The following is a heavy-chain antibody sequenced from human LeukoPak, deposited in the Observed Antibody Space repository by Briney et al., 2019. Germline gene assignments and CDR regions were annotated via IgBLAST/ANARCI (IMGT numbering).Heavy chain of an antibody. V-gene: IGHV3-53*01. D-gene: IGHD1-26*01. J-gene: IGHJ4*02. CDR1: GFTVSSNY. CDR2: IYSGGST. Sequence: PGGSLRLSCAASGFTVSSNYMSWVRQAPGKGLEWVSVIYSGGSTYYADSVKGRFTISRDNSKNTLYLQMNSLRAEDTAVYYCAKGPRYSGSYPPDYWGQGTLVTVSS. CDR3: AKGPRYSGSYPPDY.